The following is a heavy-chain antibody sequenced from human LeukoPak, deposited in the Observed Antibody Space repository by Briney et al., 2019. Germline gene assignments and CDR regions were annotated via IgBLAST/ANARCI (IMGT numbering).Heavy chain of an antibody. D-gene: IGHD5-18*01. CDR1: GGSISSGGYY. V-gene: IGHV3-23*01. J-gene: IGHJ4*02. CDR2: ISGSGGST. Sequence: PLETLSLTCTVSGGSISSGGYYWSWIRQHPGTGLEWVSVISGSGGSTYYADSVKGRFTISRDNSKNTLYLQMNSLRAEDTAVYYCAKVLNPQGYSYGYPDYWGQGTLVTVSS. CDR3: AKVLNPQGYSYGYPDY.